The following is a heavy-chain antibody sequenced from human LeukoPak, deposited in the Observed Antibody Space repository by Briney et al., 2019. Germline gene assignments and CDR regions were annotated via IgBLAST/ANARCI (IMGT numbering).Heavy chain of an antibody. CDR2: ISYDGSNK. Sequence: GGSLRLSCAASGFTFSSYAMPWVRQAPGKGLEWVAVISYDGSNKYYADSVKGRFTISRDNSKNTLYLQMNSLRAEDTAVYYCARDLGSGYYYVEENDAFDIWGQGTMVTVSS. V-gene: IGHV3-30-3*01. D-gene: IGHD3-22*01. CDR3: ARDLGSGYYYVEENDAFDI. J-gene: IGHJ3*02. CDR1: GFTFSSYA.